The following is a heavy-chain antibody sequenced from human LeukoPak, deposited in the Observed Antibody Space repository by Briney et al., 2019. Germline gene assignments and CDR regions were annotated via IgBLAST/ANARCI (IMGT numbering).Heavy chain of an antibody. V-gene: IGHV3-66*01. D-gene: IGHD3-3*01. CDR1: GFTVSSNY. CDR3: ARDPGPFWSYFDY. CDR2: IYSGGST. J-gene: IGHJ4*02. Sequence: GGSLRLSCAASGFTVSSNYMSWVRQAPGKGLEWVSVIYSGGSTYYADSVKGRFTISRDNAKNSLYLQMNSLRAEDTAVYYCARDPGPFWSYFDYWGQGTLVTVSS.